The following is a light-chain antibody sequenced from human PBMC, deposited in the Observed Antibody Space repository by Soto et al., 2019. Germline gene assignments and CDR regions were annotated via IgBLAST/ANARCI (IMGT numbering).Light chain of an antibody. J-gene: IGKJ4*01. V-gene: IGKV3-15*01. Sequence: EVVMTQSPATLSVSPGERVTFSCRASHSVTTNLAWYQHKPGQSPRLLISGASTGASGIPPRLSGSGSGTEFTLTIDRLQSADFAVYYWQQYDRWPVTVGGGTKVEIK. CDR2: GAS. CDR3: QQYDRWPVT. CDR1: HSVTTN.